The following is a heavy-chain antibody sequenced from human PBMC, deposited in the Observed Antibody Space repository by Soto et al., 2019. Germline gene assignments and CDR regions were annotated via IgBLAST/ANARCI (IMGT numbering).Heavy chain of an antibody. V-gene: IGHV4-39*01. D-gene: IGHD2-8*01. J-gene: IGHJ6*02. Sequence: SETLSLTCTVSGGSISSSSYYWGWIRQPPGKGLEWIGSIYYSGSTYYNPSLKSRVTISVDTSKNQFSLKLSSVTAADTAVYYCAGYCTNGVCPFTHYYYGMDVWGQGTTVTVSS. CDR1: GGSISSSSYY. CDR2: IYYSGST. CDR3: AGYCTNGVCPFTHYYYGMDV.